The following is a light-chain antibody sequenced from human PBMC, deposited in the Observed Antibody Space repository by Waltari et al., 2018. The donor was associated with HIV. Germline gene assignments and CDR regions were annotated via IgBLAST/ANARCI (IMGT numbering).Light chain of an antibody. J-gene: IGLJ1*01. CDR2: SSN. CDR1: RSNIQRNT. V-gene: IGLV1-44*01. CDR3: AAWDDSLDGYV. Sequence: QSVLTQPPSASGTPGQRVTISCSGSRSNIQRNTVNWYQLFPGTTPKVVIYSSNQRPSGVPDRFSGARSGTSASLAISGLQSEDEAHYYCAAWDDSLDGYVFGPGTEVTVL.